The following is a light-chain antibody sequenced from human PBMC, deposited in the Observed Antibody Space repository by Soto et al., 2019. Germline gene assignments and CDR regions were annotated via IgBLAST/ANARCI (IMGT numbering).Light chain of an antibody. CDR1: QSISSW. V-gene: IGKV1-5*01. CDR3: QQYNSYSPLT. CDR2: DAS. J-gene: IGKJ4*01. Sequence: DIQMTQSPSTLSASVGDRVTITCRASQSISSWLAWYQQKPGKAPKLLIYDASSLESGVSSRFSGSGSGTEFTLTISSLQPDDFATYYCQQYNSYSPLTFGGGTKVDI.